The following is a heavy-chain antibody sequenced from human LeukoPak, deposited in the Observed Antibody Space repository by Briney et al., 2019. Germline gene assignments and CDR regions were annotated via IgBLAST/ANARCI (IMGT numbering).Heavy chain of an antibody. Sequence: SQTLSLTCTVSGGSISSGDYYWSWIRQPPGKGLEWIGYIYYSGSTYYNPSLKSRVTISVDTSKNQFSLKLSSVTAADTAVYYCARGRYCSSTSCYIPHDAFDNWGQGTMVTVSS. J-gene: IGHJ3*02. CDR2: IYYSGST. CDR3: ARGRYCSSTSCYIPHDAFDN. CDR1: GGSISSGDYY. V-gene: IGHV4-30-4*08. D-gene: IGHD2-2*02.